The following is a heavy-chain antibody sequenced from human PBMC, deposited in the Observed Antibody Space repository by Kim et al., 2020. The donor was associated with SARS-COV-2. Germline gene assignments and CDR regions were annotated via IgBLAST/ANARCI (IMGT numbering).Heavy chain of an antibody. D-gene: IGHD2-2*01. V-gene: IGHV3-21*01. CDR1: GFTFSTYR. CDR3: ARLSGIVVVPTATQSVDF. J-gene: IGHJ4*02. CDR2: ISSNSDYI. Sequence: GGSQRLSCAASGFTFSTYRMTWVRQAPGKGLEWVSSISSNSDYIYYAVSLKGRFTISRDNAKNSLYLQMNNLRAEDSAVYFCARLSGIVVVPTATQSVDFWGQGTLVTVSS.